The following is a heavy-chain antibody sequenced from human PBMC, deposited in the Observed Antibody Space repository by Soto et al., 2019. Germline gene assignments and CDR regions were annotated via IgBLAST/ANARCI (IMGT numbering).Heavy chain of an antibody. D-gene: IGHD3-10*01. Sequence: QVQLVESGGGLVKPGGSLRLSCAASGFPLSDYYMSWIRQPPGKGLEWLSYISGSSAYTNSADSVKGRFTISRDNAKNSLFLQMNNLRADDTAVYYCARDLGSSSTNYFDSWGQGTLFTVSS. V-gene: IGHV3-11*06. J-gene: IGHJ4*02. CDR1: GFPLSDYY. CDR2: ISGSSAYT. CDR3: ARDLGSSSTNYFDS.